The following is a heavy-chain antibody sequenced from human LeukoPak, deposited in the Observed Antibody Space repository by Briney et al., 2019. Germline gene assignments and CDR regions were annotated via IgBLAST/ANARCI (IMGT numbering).Heavy chain of an antibody. V-gene: IGHV3-15*01. CDR2: IKSKTDGGTT. J-gene: IGHJ4*02. CDR1: GFTFSNAW. CDR3: TTGGLAFDY. Sequence: GGSLRPSCAASGFTFSNAWMSWVRQAPGKGREWVGRIKSKTDGGTTDYDAPVKGRFTTSRDDSKNTLYLQMNSLKTEDTAGYYRTTGGLAFDYWGQGTLVTVSS.